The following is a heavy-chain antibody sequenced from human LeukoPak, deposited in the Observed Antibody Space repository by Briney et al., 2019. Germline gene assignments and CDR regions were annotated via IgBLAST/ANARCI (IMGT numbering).Heavy chain of an antibody. Sequence: PSETLSLTCTVSGGSISSSSYYWGWIRQPPGKGLEWIGSIYYSGSTYYNPSLKSRVTISVDTSKNQFSLKLSSVTAADTAVYYCVRQVVVAATDYWGQGTLVTVSS. D-gene: IGHD2-15*01. J-gene: IGHJ4*02. CDR1: GGSISSSSYY. CDR2: IYYSGST. V-gene: IGHV4-39*01. CDR3: VRQVVVAATDY.